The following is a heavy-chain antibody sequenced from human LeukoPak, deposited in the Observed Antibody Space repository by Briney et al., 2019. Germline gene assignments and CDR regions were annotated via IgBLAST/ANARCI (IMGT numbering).Heavy chain of an antibody. CDR3: AKDQYTGSSCFDY. Sequence: SGGSLRLSCAASGFIFNGYAMHWVRQAPGKGLEWVAFIRYDGSYKYYADSVKGRFTISRDNSRNTLYLQMNSLRPEDTAVYYCAKDQYTGSSCFDYWGQGTLVTVSS. CDR2: IRYDGSYK. V-gene: IGHV3-30*02. CDR1: GFIFNGYA. J-gene: IGHJ4*02. D-gene: IGHD6-13*01.